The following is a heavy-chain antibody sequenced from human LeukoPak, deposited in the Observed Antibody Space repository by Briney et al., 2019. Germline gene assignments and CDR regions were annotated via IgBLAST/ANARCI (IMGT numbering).Heavy chain of an antibody. V-gene: IGHV3-53*01. CDR2: IYSGGST. J-gene: IGHJ4*02. CDR3: ARSPPNEYSSSWYYFDY. Sequence: GGSLRLSCAASGFTFSSYAMSWVRQAPGKGLEWVSFIYSGGSTFYADSVKGRFTVSRDNSKNTVYLQMDSLRAEDTAVYYCARSPPNEYSSSWYYFDYWGQGTLVTVSS. D-gene: IGHD6-13*01. CDR1: GFTFSSYA.